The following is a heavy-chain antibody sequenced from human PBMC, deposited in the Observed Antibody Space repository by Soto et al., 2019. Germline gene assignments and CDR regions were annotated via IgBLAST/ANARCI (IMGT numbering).Heavy chain of an antibody. V-gene: IGHV3-15*01. J-gene: IGHJ4*02. Sequence: EVQLVESGGGLVKPGGSLRLSCAASGFNFNNAWMSWVRQATGKGLEWVGRIRSYTDGGTTDFAAPVKGRFSISRDDSKNTLYLQMNSLAAEDTAVYYCSTDPVGKWGGDWGQGILVTVSS. D-gene: IGHD3-16*01. CDR3: STDPVGKWGGD. CDR2: IRSYTDGGTT. CDR1: GFNFNNAW.